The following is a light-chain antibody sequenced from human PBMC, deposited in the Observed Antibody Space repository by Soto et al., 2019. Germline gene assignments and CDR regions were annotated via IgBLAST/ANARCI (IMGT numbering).Light chain of an antibody. CDR2: KVS. V-gene: IGKV2-30*01. Sequence: DVVMPHSPLSLPVTRGQPASISCRSSQSLVYYDGNTFLHWFQQRPGQSPRRLIYKVSNRDSGVPVRCSGSGSGTNFTLIIRRVEAEDVGIYYCMQGAHSPYTCGQGTNLEI. J-gene: IGKJ2*01. CDR3: MQGAHSPYT. CDR1: QSLVYYDGNTF.